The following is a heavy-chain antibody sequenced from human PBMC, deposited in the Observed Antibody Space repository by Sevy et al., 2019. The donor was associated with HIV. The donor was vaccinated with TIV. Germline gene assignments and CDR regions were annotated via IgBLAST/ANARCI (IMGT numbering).Heavy chain of an antibody. V-gene: IGHV4-59*01. CDR2: IYYSGST. CDR1: GGSISSYY. Sequence: SETLSLTCTVSGGSISSYYWSWIRQPPGKGLEWIGYIYYSGSTNYNPSLKSRVTISVDTSKNQFPLKLSSVTAADTAVYYCARGLGGYEAFDIWGQGTMVTVSS. CDR3: ARGLGGYEAFDI. D-gene: IGHD5-12*01. J-gene: IGHJ3*02.